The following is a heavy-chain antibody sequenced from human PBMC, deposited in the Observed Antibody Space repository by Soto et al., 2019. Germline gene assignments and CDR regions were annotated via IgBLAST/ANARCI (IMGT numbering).Heavy chain of an antibody. CDR3: ARDLFRWVGDYRIDY. CDR2: ISGNNDNT. CDR1: GYSFSSYA. V-gene: IGHV1-18*01. Sequence: QVQLVQSGPEVKKPGASVKVSCKTSGYSFSSYAINWVRQVPGQGLEWLGWISGNNDNTNYAQQFQGRVSMATDTATSTAYMELRSLRSDDTAVYYCARDLFRWVGDYRIDYWGQGTLVTVSS. D-gene: IGHD3-10*01. J-gene: IGHJ4*02.